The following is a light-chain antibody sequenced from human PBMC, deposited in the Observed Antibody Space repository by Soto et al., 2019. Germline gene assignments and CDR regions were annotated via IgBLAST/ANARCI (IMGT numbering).Light chain of an antibody. V-gene: IGKV3D-15*03. CDR3: QVYGDRPRP. CDR2: DAS. J-gene: IGKJ1*01. Sequence: TLCPVTVSVSPRVRATLSCGASQHIGSAVAWYHPRSGQAPRLLIFDASIRVPTTPARFSGSVSGTEFTLTICILESEDCVVYFCQVYGDRPRPFGQGT. CDR1: QHIGSA.